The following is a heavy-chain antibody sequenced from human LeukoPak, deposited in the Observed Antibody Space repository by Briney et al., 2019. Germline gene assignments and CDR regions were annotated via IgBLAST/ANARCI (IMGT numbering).Heavy chain of an antibody. CDR3: ARGFLYCSSTSCYYYFDY. V-gene: IGHV4-59*01. D-gene: IGHD2-2*01. Sequence: EPSETLSLTCTVSGGSISSYYWSWIRQPPGKGLEWIGYIYYSGSTNYNPSLKSRVTISVDTSKNQFSLKLSSVTAADTAVYYCARGFLYCSSTSCYYYFDYWGQGTLVTVSS. CDR1: GGSISSYY. CDR2: IYYSGST. J-gene: IGHJ4*02.